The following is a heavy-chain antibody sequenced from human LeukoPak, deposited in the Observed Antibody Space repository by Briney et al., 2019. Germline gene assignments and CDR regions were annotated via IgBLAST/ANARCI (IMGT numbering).Heavy chain of an antibody. V-gene: IGHV3-21*01. CDR2: MSVGRGLI. CDR1: GFIFSRYS. Sequence: GGSLRLSCAASGFIFSRYSMNCVRHAPGKGLEWVASMSVGRGLIYYAESVRGGVTVSRDNDKNSLYLQIKSLKANDTAVYYCAREFEGTASGAGYWGQGTLVTVSS. CDR3: AREFEGTASGAGY. D-gene: IGHD3-16*01. J-gene: IGHJ4*02.